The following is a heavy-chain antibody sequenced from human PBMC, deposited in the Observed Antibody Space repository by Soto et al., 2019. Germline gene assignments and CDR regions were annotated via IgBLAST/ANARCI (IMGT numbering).Heavy chain of an antibody. CDR2: IIPIFGSA. V-gene: IGHV1-69*01. J-gene: IGHJ3*01. CDR3: ASTSRSGSYVSFDL. CDR1: GGPFSSSA. Sequence: QVQLVQSGAEVKKPGSSVKVSCKASGGPFSSSAISWVRQAPGQGLEWMGGIIPIFGSANYAQMFQGRVTMPADESTSTAYMELSSLRSEDTAVYYCASTSRSGSYVSFDLWGQWTLVTASS. D-gene: IGHD1-26*01.